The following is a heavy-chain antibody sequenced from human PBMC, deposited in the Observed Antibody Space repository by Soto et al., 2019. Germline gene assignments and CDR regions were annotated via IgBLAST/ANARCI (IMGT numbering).Heavy chain of an antibody. J-gene: IGHJ4*02. D-gene: IGHD2-2*02. CDR2: IYYSGST. V-gene: IGHV4-30-4*01. CDR3: VRAVVPAAIKY. CDR1: GGSISSGDNY. Sequence: SETLSLTCTISGGSISSGDNYCSWIRQSPGKGLEWIGYIYYSGSTYYNPSLKSRVTISIDTSKNQFSLKLSSVTAADTAVYYCVRAVVPAAIKYWGQGTLVTVSS.